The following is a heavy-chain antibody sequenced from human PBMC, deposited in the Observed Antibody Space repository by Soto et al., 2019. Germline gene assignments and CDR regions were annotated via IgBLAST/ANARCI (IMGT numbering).Heavy chain of an antibody. J-gene: IGHJ5*02. CDR1: GFNFSSYG. CDR3: AKSPAHSDQLCES. CDR2: ISYDGSNK. Sequence: PGGSLRRSCAASGFNFSSYGMHCVRQAPGKGLEWVAVISYDGSNKYYADYVKGRLTISRDNSKNTLYLQMNSLRAEDTAVYYCAKSPAHSDQLCESWGQGT. V-gene: IGHV3-30*18. D-gene: IGHD3-16*01.